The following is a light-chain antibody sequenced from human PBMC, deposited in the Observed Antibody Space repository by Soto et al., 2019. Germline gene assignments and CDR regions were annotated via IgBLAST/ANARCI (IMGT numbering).Light chain of an antibody. CDR3: QQGYSTPRT. Sequence: DIQLTQSPSSLSASVGDRVTITCRASQMIDTYLNWYQQKPGKAPTLLIYAASRLQSGVPSRFRGSGSETHFTLTISGLQREDFATYYCQQGYSTPRTFGQGTTLEIK. CDR1: QMIDTY. V-gene: IGKV1-39*01. J-gene: IGKJ2*01. CDR2: AAS.